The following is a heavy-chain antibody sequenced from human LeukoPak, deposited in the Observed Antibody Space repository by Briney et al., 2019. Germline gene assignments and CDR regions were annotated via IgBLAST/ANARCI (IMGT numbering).Heavy chain of an antibody. Sequence: PGGSLRLSCAASGFTFSNYAMSWVRQAPGKGLEWVSGISGSSGSTDYADSVKGRFTISRDNSKNTLYLQMNSLRAEDTAVYYCAKGGSGWYRGYFQHWGQGTLVTVSS. J-gene: IGHJ1*01. CDR2: ISGSSGST. V-gene: IGHV3-23*01. CDR1: GFTFSNYA. CDR3: AKGGSGWYRGYFQH. D-gene: IGHD6-19*01.